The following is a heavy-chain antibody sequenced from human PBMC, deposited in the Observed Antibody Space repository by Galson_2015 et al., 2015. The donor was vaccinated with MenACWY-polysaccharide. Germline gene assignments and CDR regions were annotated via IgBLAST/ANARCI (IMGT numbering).Heavy chain of an antibody. CDR3: ARFPKTVTARPLYGLDV. J-gene: IGHJ6*02. D-gene: IGHD6-6*01. V-gene: IGHV3-11*01. CDR2: ISHSGETA. Sequence: SLRLSCAASGFTFTDYYMCWIRQAPGKGLEWVSYISHSGETAYLADSVKGRFTISRDNAKNSLSLQLSSLRAEDTAVYFCARFPKTVTARPLYGLDVWGQGTTVIVSS. CDR1: GFTFTDYY.